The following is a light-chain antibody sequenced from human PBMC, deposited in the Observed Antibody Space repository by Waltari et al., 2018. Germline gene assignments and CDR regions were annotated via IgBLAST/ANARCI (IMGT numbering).Light chain of an antibody. Sequence: IVMTQSPATLSVSPGERVTLSCRASQSVSGNLAWYQQKPGQAPRLLMYGASTRAAGVPTRFSGSGSGTEFTVTISSLQSEDFAVYYCQQYNSWPLTFGGGTKVEIK. CDR2: GAS. CDR1: QSVSGN. J-gene: IGKJ4*01. CDR3: QQYNSWPLT. V-gene: IGKV3-15*01.